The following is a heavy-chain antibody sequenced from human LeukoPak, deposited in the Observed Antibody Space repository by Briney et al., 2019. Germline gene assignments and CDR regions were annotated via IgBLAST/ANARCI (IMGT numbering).Heavy chain of an antibody. CDR1: GAYISSSY. CDR3: ARECGGRTVGECFTY. V-gene: IGHV4-59*01. Sequence: SETLSLTCNVSGAYISSSYWSWIRQPPGKGLEWIGYIYYTGRTSYSPSPRRRVSMSADTSKNQISLKLSSVTAADTAVYYCARECGGRTVGECFTYWGQGTQVTVSS. D-gene: IGHD3-16*01. CDR2: IYYTGRT. J-gene: IGHJ4*02.